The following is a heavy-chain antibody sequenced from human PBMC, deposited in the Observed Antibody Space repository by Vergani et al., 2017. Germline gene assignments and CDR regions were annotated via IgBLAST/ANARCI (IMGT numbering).Heavy chain of an antibody. Sequence: EVQLVESGGGLVQPGGSLRLSCAASGFTFSSYAMHWVRQAPGKGLEYVSASSSNGGSTYYANSVKGRFTISRDNSKNTLYLQMGSLRAEDMAVYYCARGSYYYRNFDYRGQGTLVTVSS. D-gene: IGHD3-10*01. CDR2: SSSNGGST. V-gene: IGHV3-64*01. CDR3: ARGSYYYRNFDY. J-gene: IGHJ4*02. CDR1: GFTFSSYA.